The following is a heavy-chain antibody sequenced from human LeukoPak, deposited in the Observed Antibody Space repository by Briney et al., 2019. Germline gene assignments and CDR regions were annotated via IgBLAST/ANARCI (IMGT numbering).Heavy chain of an antibody. J-gene: IGHJ4*02. D-gene: IGHD5-24*01. V-gene: IGHV1-69*05. CDR1: GGTFSSYA. CDR2: IIPIFGTA. Sequence: GASVKVSCKASGGTFSSYAISWVRQAPGQGLEWMGGIIPIFGTANYAQKFQGRVTITTDESTSTAYMELSSLRSEDTAVYYCARGGVEMATPYYFDYWAQGTLVTVSS. CDR3: ARGGVEMATPYYFDY.